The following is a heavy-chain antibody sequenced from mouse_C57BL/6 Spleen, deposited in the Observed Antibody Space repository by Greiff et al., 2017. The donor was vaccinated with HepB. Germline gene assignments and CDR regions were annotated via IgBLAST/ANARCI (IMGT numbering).Heavy chain of an antibody. CDR3: AREGIYDGYYAAY. Sequence: QVHVKQPGAELVKPGASVKMSCKASGYTFTSYWITWVKQRPGQGLEWIGDIYPGSGSTNYNEKFKSKATLTVDTSSSTAYMQLSSLTSEDSAVYYCAREGIYDGYYAAYWGQGTLVTVSA. J-gene: IGHJ3*01. D-gene: IGHD2-3*01. CDR2: IYPGSGST. V-gene: IGHV1-55*01. CDR1: GYTFTSYW.